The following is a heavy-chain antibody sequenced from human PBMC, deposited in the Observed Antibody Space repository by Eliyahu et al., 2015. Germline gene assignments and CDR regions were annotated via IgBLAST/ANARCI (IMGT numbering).Heavy chain of an antibody. CDR2: IIPIFGTA. CDR3: AREFNAFLVVRGVRTPWGMDV. V-gene: IGHV1-69*01. Sequence: QVQLVQSGAEVKKPGSSVKVSCKASGGTFSSYAISWVRQAPGQGXEWMGGIIPIFGTANYAQKFQGRVTITADESTSTAYMELSSLRSEDTAVYYCAREFNAFLVVRGVRTPWGMDVWGQGTTVTVSS. J-gene: IGHJ6*02. D-gene: IGHD3-10*01. CDR1: GGTFSSYA.